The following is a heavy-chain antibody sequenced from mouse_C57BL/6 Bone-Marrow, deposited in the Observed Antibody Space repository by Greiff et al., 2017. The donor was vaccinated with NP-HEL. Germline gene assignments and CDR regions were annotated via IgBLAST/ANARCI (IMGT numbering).Heavy chain of an antibody. V-gene: IGHV14-4*01. CDR2: IDPENGDT. J-gene: IGHJ4*01. CDR3: TTPIYYYGSSYAMDY. D-gene: IGHD1-1*01. CDR1: GFNIKDDY. Sequence: VQLQQSGAELVGPGASVKLSCTASGFNIKDDYMHWVKQRPEQGLEWIGWIDPENGDTEYASKFQGKATITADTSSNTAYLQLSSLTSEDTAVYYCTTPIYYYGSSYAMDYWGQGTSVTVSS.